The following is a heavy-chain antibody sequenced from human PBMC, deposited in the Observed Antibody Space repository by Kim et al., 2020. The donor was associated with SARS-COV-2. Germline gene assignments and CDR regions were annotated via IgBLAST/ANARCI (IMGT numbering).Heavy chain of an antibody. CDR3: ARGGLYSSGWYGDW. CDR1: GYSFISYG. V-gene: IGHV1-18*04. D-gene: IGHD6-19*01. CDR2: ITPYNVNT. J-gene: IGHJ4*02. Sequence: ASVKVSCKTSGYSFISYGISWVRQAPGQGLEWMGWITPYNVNTKSAQKVQGRVTMTTDTSTSTAYMELRSLRSDDTALYYCARGGLYSSGWYGDWWGKGTLVIVSS.